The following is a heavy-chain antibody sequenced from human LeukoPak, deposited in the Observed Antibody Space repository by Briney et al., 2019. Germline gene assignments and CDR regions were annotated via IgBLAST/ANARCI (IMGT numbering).Heavy chain of an antibody. J-gene: IGHJ4*02. CDR2: LNPSGGRT. Sequence: GASVKVSCKTSGYTFTSYYMHWVRQAPGQGLEWMGILNPSGGRTSYTQKFQGRVTMTRDTSTSAVYMELSSLGSEDTAVYYCARASSGYYSHFDYWGQGTLVTVSS. D-gene: IGHD3-22*01. V-gene: IGHV1-46*01. CDR1: GYTFTSYY. CDR3: ARASSGYYSHFDY.